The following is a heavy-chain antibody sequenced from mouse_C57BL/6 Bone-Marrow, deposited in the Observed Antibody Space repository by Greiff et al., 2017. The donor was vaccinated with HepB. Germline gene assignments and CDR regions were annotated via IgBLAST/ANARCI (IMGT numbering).Heavy chain of an antibody. CDR3: ARRGYDYAWFAY. J-gene: IGHJ3*01. CDR1: FC. Sequence: FCLKKMKQRPGKGLEWIGRIYPGDGYTNYNGKFKGKATLTADKSSSTAYMQLSSLTSEDSAVYFCARRGYDYAWFAYWGQGTLVIVSA. CDR2: IYPGDGYT. V-gene: IGHV1-82*01. D-gene: IGHD2-4*01.